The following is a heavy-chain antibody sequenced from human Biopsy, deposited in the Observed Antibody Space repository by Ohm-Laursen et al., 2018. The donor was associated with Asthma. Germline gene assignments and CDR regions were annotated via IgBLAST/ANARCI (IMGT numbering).Heavy chain of an antibody. CDR2: ISWNSGST. Sequence: SLRLSCAASGFTFDDYGMHWVRQAPGKGLEWVSGISWNSGSTGYADSVKGRFTISRDNANNSLYLQMKFLGAEDTAVYYCTRTVAATPYDYWGQGTLVTVSS. D-gene: IGHD1-1*01. J-gene: IGHJ4*02. CDR3: TRTVAATPYDY. CDR1: GFTFDDYG. V-gene: IGHV3-9*01.